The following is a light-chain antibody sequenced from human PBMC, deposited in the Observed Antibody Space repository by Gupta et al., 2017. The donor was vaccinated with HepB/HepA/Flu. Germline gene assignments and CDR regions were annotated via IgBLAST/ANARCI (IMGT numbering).Light chain of an antibody. Sequence: GSNSVNWYQQVPGTAPKLLIYTNNQRPXGVPDRFSGSKSGIAASLAITGLRSDXESDYFCATGDDSLNGVVFGGGTKLTVL. CDR1: GSNS. CDR3: ATGDDSLNGVV. J-gene: IGLJ2*01. V-gene: IGLV1-44*01. CDR2: TNN.